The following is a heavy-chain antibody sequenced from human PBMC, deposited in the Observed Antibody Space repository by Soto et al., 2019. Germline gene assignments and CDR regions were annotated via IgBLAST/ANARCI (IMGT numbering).Heavy chain of an antibody. CDR2: INHSGST. CDR3: ARVRTVLLRFGDYTHFDY. CDR1: GGSFSGYY. J-gene: IGHJ4*02. D-gene: IGHD3-10*01. V-gene: IGHV4-34*01. Sequence: SETLSLSCAVYGGSFSGYYWSWIRQPPGKGLEWIGEINHSGSTNYNPSLKSRVTISVDTSKNQFSLKLSSVTAADTAVYYCARVRTVLLRFGDYTHFDYWALVTLVSVS.